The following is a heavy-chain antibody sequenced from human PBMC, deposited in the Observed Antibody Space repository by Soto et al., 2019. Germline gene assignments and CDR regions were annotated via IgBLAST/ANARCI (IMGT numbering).Heavy chain of an antibody. D-gene: IGHD2-15*01. V-gene: IGHV1-3*01. J-gene: IGHJ4*02. CDR3: ARGPGGPDGPGDY. Sequence: QVQLVQSGAEVKKPGASVKDSCKASGYTFTSYAMHSVRQAPGQRLEWMGWINAGNGKTKYSQKFQGRVTITRDTSAITAYMELSSLRSEDTAVYYCARGPGGPDGPGDYWGQGTLVTVSS. CDR1: GYTFTSYA. CDR2: INAGNGKT.